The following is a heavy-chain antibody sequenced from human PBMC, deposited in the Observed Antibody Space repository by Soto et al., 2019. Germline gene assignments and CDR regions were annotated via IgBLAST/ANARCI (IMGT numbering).Heavy chain of an antibody. CDR2: IKSKTDGGTT. D-gene: IGHD3-10*01. V-gene: IGHV3-15*07. J-gene: IGHJ6*02. CDR1: GFTFSNAW. Sequence: PGGSLRLSCAASGFTFSNAWMNWVRQAPGKGLEWVGRIKSKTDGGTTDYAAPVKGRFTISRDDSKNTLYLQMNSLKTEDTAVYYCTTDQLLSPGPDYYYYYGMDVWGQGTMVTVSS. CDR3: TTDQLLSPGPDYYYYYGMDV.